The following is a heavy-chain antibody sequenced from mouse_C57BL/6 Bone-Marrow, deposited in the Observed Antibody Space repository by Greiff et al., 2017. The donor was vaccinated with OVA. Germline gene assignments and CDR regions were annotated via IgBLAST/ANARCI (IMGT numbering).Heavy chain of an antibody. D-gene: IGHD1-1*01. V-gene: IGHV5-6*02. J-gene: IGHJ2*01. CDR1: GFTFSSYG. Sequence: EVKLVESGGDLVKPGGSLKLSCAASGFTFSSYGMSWVRQPPDKRLEWVANISSGGSYTSYTASVKGRFTIYRDNGKNTLYLQMSSLKSEDTDMYDSARHGGSTFFDYWGQGTTLTVSS. CDR2: ISSGGSYT. CDR3: ARHGGSTFFDY.